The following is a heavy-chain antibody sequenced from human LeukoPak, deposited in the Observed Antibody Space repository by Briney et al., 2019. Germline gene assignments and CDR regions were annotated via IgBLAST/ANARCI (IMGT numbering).Heavy chain of an antibody. D-gene: IGHD2-8*01. CDR2: VIPIFGTA. J-gene: IGHJ4*02. V-gene: IGHV1-69*01. Sequence: SVKVSCKASGGTFSSYAISWVRQAPGQGLEWMGGVIPIFGTANYAQKFQGRVTITADESTSTAYMELGSLRSEDTAVYYCASLARRVYVEYYFDYWGQGTLVTVPS. CDR1: GGTFSSYA. CDR3: ASLARRVYVEYYFDY.